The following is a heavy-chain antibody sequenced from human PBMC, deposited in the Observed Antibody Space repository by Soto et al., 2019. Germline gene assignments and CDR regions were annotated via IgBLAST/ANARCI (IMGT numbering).Heavy chain of an antibody. D-gene: IGHD3-10*01. CDR1: GGSISSYY. CDR2: IYTSGST. J-gene: IGHJ6*02. CDR3: ASGNYYGSGSYYPYGMDV. V-gene: IGHV4-4*07. Sequence: QVQLQESGPGLVKPSETLSLTCTVSGGSISSYYWSWIRQPAGKGLEWIGRIYTSGSTNYNPSLKRRVTMSVDTSKNQFSRKLSSVTAADTAVYYCASGNYYGSGSYYPYGMDVWGQGTTVTVSS.